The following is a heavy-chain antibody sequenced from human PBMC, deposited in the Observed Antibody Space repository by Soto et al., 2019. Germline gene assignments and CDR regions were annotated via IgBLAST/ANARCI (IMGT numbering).Heavy chain of an antibody. J-gene: IGHJ6*02. Sequence: SSTLSRDTVSIVGVDGSWIRKPPGKGLEWIGYIYYSGSADYNPSLGSRVTISIDTSKNQFSLKLTSVTAADTAVYYFARGVGIGDCSTLMDLLGHRTTVTV. V-gene: IGHV4-61*08. CDR3: ARGVGIGDCSTLMDL. D-gene: IGHD2-21*01. CDR1: RDTVSIVGVD. CDR2: IYYSGSA.